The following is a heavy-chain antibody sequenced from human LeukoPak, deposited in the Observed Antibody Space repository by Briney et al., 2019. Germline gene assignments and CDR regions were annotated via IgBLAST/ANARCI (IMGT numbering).Heavy chain of an antibody. D-gene: IGHD2-15*01. J-gene: IGHJ4*02. V-gene: IGHV1-46*01. CDR1: GYTFTSYY. CDR2: INPSGGST. Sequence: GASVKVSCKASGYTFTSYYMHWVRQAPGQGLEWMGIINPSGGSTSYAQKFQGRVTMTRDMSTSTVYMELSSLRSEDTAVYYCARGGYCSGGSCSDDNLGDYWGQGTLVTVSS. CDR3: ARGGYCSGGSCSDDNLGDY.